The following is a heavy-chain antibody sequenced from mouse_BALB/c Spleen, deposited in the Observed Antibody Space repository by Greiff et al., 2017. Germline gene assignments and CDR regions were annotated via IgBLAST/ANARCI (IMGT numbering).Heavy chain of an antibody. CDR1: GDSITSGY. J-gene: IGHJ3*01. CDR3: ARYNYGTAWFAY. D-gene: IGHD2-1*01. Sequence: EVQLQESGPSLVKPSQTLSLTCSVTGDSITSGYWHWIRKFPGNKLEYMGYISYSGSTYYNPSLKSRISITRDTSKNQYYLQLNSVTTEDTATYYCARYNYGTAWFAYWGQGTLVTVSA. V-gene: IGHV3-8*02. CDR2: ISYSGST.